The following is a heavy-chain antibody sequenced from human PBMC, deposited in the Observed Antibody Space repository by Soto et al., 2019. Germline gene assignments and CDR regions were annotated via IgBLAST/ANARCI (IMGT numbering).Heavy chain of an antibody. Sequence: EVQLLESGGDLVQPGGSLRLSCADSTFTFSSFAITWVRQAPGKGLEWVSSISGNGGTTYYADSVKGRFTISRDNSKNTLYLQMNSLRAEDTVVYFCAKGQVVAATDYYYYGMDVWGQGTTVTVSS. CDR3: AKGQVVAATDYYYYGMDV. CDR2: ISGNGGTT. D-gene: IGHD2-15*01. J-gene: IGHJ6*02. CDR1: TFTFSSFA. V-gene: IGHV3-23*01.